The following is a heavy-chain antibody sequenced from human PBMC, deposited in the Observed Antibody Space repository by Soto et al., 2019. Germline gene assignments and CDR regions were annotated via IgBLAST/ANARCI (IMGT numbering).Heavy chain of an antibody. J-gene: IGHJ4*02. CDR2: ISYSGST. D-gene: IGHD3-22*01. CDR1: GASIRRGGHC. CDR3: ARGVSHYESSGYYNDY. V-gene: IGHV4-31*03. Sequence: QVQLQESGPGLVKPSQTLSLTCTVSGASIRRGGHCWSWIRQHPGKGLVWIGYISYSGSTFYNPARKSRISISADTSKSQFSLRLSSVTAADTDLYYCARGVSHYESSGYYNDYWGQAIQVTVSS.